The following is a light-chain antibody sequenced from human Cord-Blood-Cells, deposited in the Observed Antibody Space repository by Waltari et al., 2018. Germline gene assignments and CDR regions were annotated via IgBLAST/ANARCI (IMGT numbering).Light chain of an antibody. CDR3: QQYNSFPLT. J-gene: IGKJ4*01. V-gene: IGKV1-5*03. CDR1: QSISSW. Sequence: DIQMSQSPSTLYASVGDRVTITCRASQSISSWLAWYQQKPGKAPKLLIYKASSLESGVPSRFSGSGSGTEFTLTISSLQPDDFATYYCQQYNSFPLTFGGGTKVEIK. CDR2: KAS.